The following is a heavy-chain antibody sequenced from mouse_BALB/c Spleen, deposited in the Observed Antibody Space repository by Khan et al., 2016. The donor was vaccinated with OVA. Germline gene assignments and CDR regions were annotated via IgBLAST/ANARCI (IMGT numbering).Heavy chain of an antibody. D-gene: IGHD1-1*01. Sequence: EVELVESGGDLVKPGGSLKLSCAVSGFTFSTYGMSWVRQTPDMRLEWVATISTGGHYTYYPDSVKGRFTISRDNAMNTLYLQMSILKSEDIAIYYCTRLAYYYNSEGFAYWGQGTLVAVSA. J-gene: IGHJ3*01. V-gene: IGHV5-6*01. CDR1: GFTFSTYG. CDR3: TRLAYYYNSEGFAY. CDR2: ISTGGHYT.